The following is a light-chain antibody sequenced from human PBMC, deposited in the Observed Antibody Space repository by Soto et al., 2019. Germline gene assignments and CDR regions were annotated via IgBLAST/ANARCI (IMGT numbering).Light chain of an antibody. J-gene: IGLJ2*01. CDR2: EVS. Sequence: QSVLTQPPSASGSPGQSVTISCTGTSSDVGGYNYVSWYQQHPGKAPKLMIYEVSKRPSGVPDRFSGSKSGNTASLTVSGLQAEDEVDYYCSSYAGRVVFGGGTKLTVL. V-gene: IGLV2-8*01. CDR3: SSYAGRVV. CDR1: SSDVGGYNY.